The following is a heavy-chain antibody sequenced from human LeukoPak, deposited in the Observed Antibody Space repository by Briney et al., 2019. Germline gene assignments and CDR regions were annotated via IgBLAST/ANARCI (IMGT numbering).Heavy chain of an antibody. CDR3: ARGTYGSSWQLEHFDY. CDR1: GGSISSYY. D-gene: IGHD6-13*01. J-gene: IGHJ4*02. CDR2: IYYSGST. Sequence: PSETLSLTCTVSGGSISSYYWSWIRQPPGKGVEWIGYIYYSGSTNYNPSLKSRVTISVDTSKNQFPLKLSSLTAADTAVYYCARGTYGSSWQLEHFDYWGQGTLVTVSS. V-gene: IGHV4-59*01.